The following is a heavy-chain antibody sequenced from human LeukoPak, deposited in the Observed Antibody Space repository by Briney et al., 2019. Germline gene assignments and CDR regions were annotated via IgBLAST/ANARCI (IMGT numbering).Heavy chain of an antibody. CDR2: IYYSGST. Sequence: SETLSLTCTVSGASISSYYWSWIRQPPGKGLEWTGYIYYSGSTNYNPSLKSRVTISVDTSKNQFSLKLSSVTAADTAVYYCARDFSSSWYHFDHWGQGTLVTVSS. V-gene: IGHV4-59*01. CDR1: GASISSYY. J-gene: IGHJ4*02. CDR3: ARDFSSSWYHFDH. D-gene: IGHD6-13*01.